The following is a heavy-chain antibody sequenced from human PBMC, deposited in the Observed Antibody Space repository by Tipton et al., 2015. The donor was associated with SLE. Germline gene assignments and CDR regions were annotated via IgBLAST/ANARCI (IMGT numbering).Heavy chain of an antibody. CDR1: GGSISTYY. J-gene: IGHJ3*02. CDR3: GRARIGMGYVFDI. V-gene: IGHV4-59*08. CDR2: IFYSGNT. Sequence: TLSLTCTVSGGSISTYYWSWIRQPPGKGLEWIGFIFYSGNTKFNPSLQSRLTISADTSKNQFSLRLTSVTAADTALYYCGRARIGMGYVFDIWGQGTMVTVSS. D-gene: IGHD1-26*01.